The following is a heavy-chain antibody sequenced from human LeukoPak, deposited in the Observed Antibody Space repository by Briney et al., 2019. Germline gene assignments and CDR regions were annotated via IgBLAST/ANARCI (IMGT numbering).Heavy chain of an antibody. Sequence: SETLSLTCTVSGGSISSYCWSWIRQPAGKGLGWIGRGYTSGSTNYNPSLKSRVTMSVDTSKNQFSLKLSSVTAADTAVYYCARDLPYGSGSYPDYWGQGTLVTVSS. V-gene: IGHV4-4*07. CDR3: ARDLPYGSGSYPDY. CDR1: GGSISSYC. J-gene: IGHJ4*02. D-gene: IGHD3-10*01. CDR2: GYTSGST.